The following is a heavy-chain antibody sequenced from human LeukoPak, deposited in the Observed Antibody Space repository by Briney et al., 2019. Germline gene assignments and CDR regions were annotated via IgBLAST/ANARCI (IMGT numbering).Heavy chain of an antibody. D-gene: IGHD4-23*01. V-gene: IGHV3-48*02. CDR2: ISSSSSTI. CDR1: GFTFSSYS. Sequence: GGSLRLSSAASGFTFSSYSMNWVRQAPGKGLEWVSYISSSSSTIYYADSVKGRFTISRDNAKNSLYLQMNSLRDEDTAVYYCARTRTTVAPYFDYWGQGTLVTVSS. J-gene: IGHJ4*02. CDR3: ARTRTTVAPYFDY.